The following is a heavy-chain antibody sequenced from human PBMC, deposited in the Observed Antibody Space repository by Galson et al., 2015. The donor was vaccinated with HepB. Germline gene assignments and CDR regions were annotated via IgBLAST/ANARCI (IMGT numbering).Heavy chain of an antibody. CDR3: TADVYFSSYWSWIDP. CDR2: IKSKTDGGTT. Sequence: SLRLSCAASGFPFNNAWMTWVRQAPGMGLEWVGRIKSKTDGGTTDYAAPVKGRFTISRDDSKDTLYLQMNSLKTDDTAVYYCTADVYFSSYWSWIDPWGQGTLVTVSS. V-gene: IGHV3-15*01. J-gene: IGHJ5*02. D-gene: IGHD6-19*01. CDR1: GFPFNNAW.